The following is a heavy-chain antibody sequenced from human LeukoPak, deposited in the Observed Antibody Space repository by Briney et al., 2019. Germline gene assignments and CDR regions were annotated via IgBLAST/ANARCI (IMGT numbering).Heavy chain of an antibody. CDR2: INRDGSDK. D-gene: IGHD1-26*01. J-gene: IGHJ4*02. Sequence: PGGSLRLSCAASGFTFSSYWMTWVRQRPGKGLEWVANINRDGSDKYYVDSVKGRFTISRDSAKNSLLLQMNSLRAEDTAVYYCARWSVGFDYWGQGTLVTVSS. CDR3: ARWSVGFDY. CDR1: GFTFSSYW. V-gene: IGHV3-7*04.